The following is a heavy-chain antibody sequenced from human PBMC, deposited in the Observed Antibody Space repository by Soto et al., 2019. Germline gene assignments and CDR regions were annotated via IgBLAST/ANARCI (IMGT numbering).Heavy chain of an antibody. CDR2: IIPIFGTA. V-gene: IGHV1-69*13. D-gene: IGHD2-8*01. J-gene: IGHJ5*02. CDR1: GGTFSSYA. CDR3: ARAHFTPDCTNCVCHATNWFYP. Sequence: SVKVCCKASGGTFSSYAISWVRQAPGQGLEWMGGIIPIFGTANYAQKFQGRVTITADESTSTAYMELSSLRSEDTAVYYCARAHFTPDCTNCVCHATNWFYPCCQRALLTISS.